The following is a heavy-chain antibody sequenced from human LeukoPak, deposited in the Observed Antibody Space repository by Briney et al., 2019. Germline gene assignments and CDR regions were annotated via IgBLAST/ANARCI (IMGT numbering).Heavy chain of an antibody. CDR1: GYSISSGYY. V-gene: IGHV4-38-2*02. CDR2: MYHSGRT. CDR3: ARVYYGSGNYYGPPADAEYYFDC. D-gene: IGHD3-10*01. J-gene: IGHJ4*02. Sequence: PSETLSLTCTVSGYSISSGYYWGWIRQPPGKGLEWIGSMYHSGRTYYNPSLKSRVTISVDTSKNQFSLKLSSVTAADTAVYYCARVYYGSGNYYGPPADAEYYFDCWGRGTLVTVSS.